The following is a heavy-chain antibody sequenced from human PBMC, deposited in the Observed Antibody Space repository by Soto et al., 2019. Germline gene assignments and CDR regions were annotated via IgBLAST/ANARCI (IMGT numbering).Heavy chain of an antibody. V-gene: IGHV2-5*01. CDR1: GFSLSTSGVG. CDR2: IYWNDDK. CDR3: AHSPLGFLCSSTSCYNAWFDP. J-gene: IGHJ5*02. D-gene: IGHD2-2*02. Sequence: SGPTLVNPTQTLTLTCTFSGFSLSTSGVGVGWIRQPPGKALEWLALIYWNDDKRYSPSLKSRLTITKDTSKNQVVLTMTNMDPVDTATYYCAHSPLGFLCSSTSCYNAWFDPWGQGTLVTVSS.